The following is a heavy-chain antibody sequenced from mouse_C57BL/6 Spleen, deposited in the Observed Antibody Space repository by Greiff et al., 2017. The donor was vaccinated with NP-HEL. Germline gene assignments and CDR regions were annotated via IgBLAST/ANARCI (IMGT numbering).Heavy chain of an antibody. CDR1: GYTFTSYG. V-gene: IGHV1-81*01. J-gene: IGHJ1*03. Sequence: VQLQQSGAELARPGASVKLSCKASGYTFTSYGISWVKQRTGQGLEWIGEIYPRSGNTYYNEKFKGKATLTADKSSSTAYMELRSLTSEDSAVYFCARGYYGSSPRYFDVWGTGTTVTVSS. CDR2: IYPRSGNT. CDR3: ARGYYGSSPRYFDV. D-gene: IGHD1-1*01.